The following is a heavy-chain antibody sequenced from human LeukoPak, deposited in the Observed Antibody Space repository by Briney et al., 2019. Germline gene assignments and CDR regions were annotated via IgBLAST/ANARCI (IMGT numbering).Heavy chain of an antibody. D-gene: IGHD6-13*01. J-gene: IGHJ4*02. V-gene: IGHV1-69*05. CDR2: IIPNYGTA. Sequence: SVKVSCKASGDTFSSYAISWVRQAPGQGLEWMGRIIPNYGTANYAQKFQGRVTITIDESTTTAHMERGSSRSEDTAVYYCAREVSAAGTHFDYWGQGTLVTVSS. CDR3: AREVSAAGTHFDY. CDR1: GDTFSSYA.